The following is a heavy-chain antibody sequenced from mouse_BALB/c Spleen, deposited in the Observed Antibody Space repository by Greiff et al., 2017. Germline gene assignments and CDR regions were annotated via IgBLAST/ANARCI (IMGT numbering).Heavy chain of an antibody. Sequence: EVKVVESGAELVRPGSSVKISCKASGYSFTSYWMHWVKQRPGQGLEWIGAIYPGNSDTSYNQKFKGKAKLTAVTSASTAYMELSSLTNEDSAVYYCTNIYYGVSWFAYWGQGTLVTVSA. J-gene: IGHJ3*01. CDR2: IYPGNSDT. CDR3: TNIYYGVSWFAY. D-gene: IGHD1-1*02. V-gene: IGHV1-5*01. CDR1: GYSFTSYW.